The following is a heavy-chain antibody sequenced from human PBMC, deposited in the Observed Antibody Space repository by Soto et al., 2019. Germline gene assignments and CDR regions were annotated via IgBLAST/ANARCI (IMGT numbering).Heavy chain of an antibody. CDR2: ISSSSSTI. CDR1: GFTFSSYS. D-gene: IGHD3-3*01. J-gene: IGHJ6*02. CDR3: ARDGYSDDFCGMDV. V-gene: IGHV3-48*02. Sequence: EVQLVESGGGLVQPGGSLRLSCAASGFTFSSYSMNWVRQAPGKGLEWVSNISSSSSTIYYADSVKGRFTISRDNAKNSLYLQMNSLRDEDTAVYYCARDGYSDDFCGMDVWGQGTTVTVSS.